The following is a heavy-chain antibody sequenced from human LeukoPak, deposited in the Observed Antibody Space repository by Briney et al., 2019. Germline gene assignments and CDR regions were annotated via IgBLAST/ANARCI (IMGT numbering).Heavy chain of an antibody. CDR3: ARNSYSSGSYFDY. D-gene: IGHD6-19*01. CDR1: GGSIRSSSYY. CDR2: IYYSGST. Sequence: SETLSLTCTVSGGSIRSSSYYWGWIRHPPGKGLEWIGSIYYSGSTYYNPSLKSRVTISVDTSKNQFSLKLSSVTAADTAVYYCARNSYSSGSYFDYWGQGTLVTVSS. V-gene: IGHV4-39*01. J-gene: IGHJ4*02.